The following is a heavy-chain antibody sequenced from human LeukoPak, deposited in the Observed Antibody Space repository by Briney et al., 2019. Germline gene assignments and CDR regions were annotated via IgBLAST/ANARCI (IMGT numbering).Heavy chain of an antibody. J-gene: IGHJ4*02. CDR1: GYTFTGYY. CDR2: INPNSGGT. CDR3: ARVGPYGSGSSLFDY. Sequence: ASVKVSCKASGYTFTGYYMHRVRQAPGQGLEWMGWINPNSGGTNYAQKFQGGVTMTRDTSISTAYMELSRLRSDDTAVYYCARVGPYGSGSSLFDYWGQGTLVTVSS. V-gene: IGHV1-2*02. D-gene: IGHD3-10*01.